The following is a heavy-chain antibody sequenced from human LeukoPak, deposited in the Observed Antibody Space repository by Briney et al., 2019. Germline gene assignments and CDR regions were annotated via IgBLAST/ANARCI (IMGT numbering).Heavy chain of an antibody. CDR2: IYYSGST. J-gene: IGHJ2*01. V-gene: IGHV4-31*03. D-gene: IGHD3-10*01. CDR1: GGSISSGGYY. CDR3: ARDPGVTGVSQHWHFDL. Sequence: SSETLSLTCTVSGGSISSGGYYWSWIRQHPGKGLEWIGYIYYSGSTYYNPSLKSRVTISADTSKNQFSLRLNSVTAADTAVYYCARDPGVTGVSQHWHFDLWGRGTLVTVSS.